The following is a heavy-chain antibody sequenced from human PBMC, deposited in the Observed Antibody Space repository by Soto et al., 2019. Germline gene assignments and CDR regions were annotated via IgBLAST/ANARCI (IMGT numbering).Heavy chain of an antibody. Sequence: PGGSLRLSCAASGFTFSNAWMNWVRQAPGKGLEWVGRIKSKTDGGTTDYAAPVKGRFTISRDDSKNTLYLQMNSLKTEDTAVYYCTTTPYSSGSYDYYYGMDVWGQGTTVTVSS. J-gene: IGHJ6*02. CDR3: TTTPYSSGSYDYYYGMDV. V-gene: IGHV3-15*07. CDR1: GFTFSNAW. CDR2: IKSKTDGGTT. D-gene: IGHD6-19*01.